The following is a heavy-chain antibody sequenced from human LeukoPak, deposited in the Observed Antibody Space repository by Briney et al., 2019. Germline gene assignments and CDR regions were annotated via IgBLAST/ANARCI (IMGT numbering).Heavy chain of an antibody. J-gene: IGHJ2*01. D-gene: IGHD6-13*01. CDR1: GYTFTGYY. CDR3: ARGSSSSGGDFDL. V-gene: IGHV1-2*02. Sequence: ASVKVSCKAPGYTFTGYYMHWVRQAPGQGLEWMGWINPNSGGTNYAQKFQGRVTMTRDTSISTAYMELSRLRSDDTAVYYCARGSSSSGGDFDLWGRGTLVTVSS. CDR2: INPNSGGT.